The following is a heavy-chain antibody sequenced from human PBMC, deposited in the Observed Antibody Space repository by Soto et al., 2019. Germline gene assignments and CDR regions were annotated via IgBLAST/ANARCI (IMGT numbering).Heavy chain of an antibody. D-gene: IGHD2-21*02. CDR3: ARGLRAALLWFDP. J-gene: IGHJ5*02. CDR2: IYYSGST. V-gene: IGHV4-31*03. CDR1: GGSISSGGYY. Sequence: QVQLQESGPGLVKPSQTLSLTCTVSGGSISSGGYYWSWIRQHPGKGLEWIGYIYYSGSTYYNPSLKSRVTIAVDTSKNQFSLKLSSVTAADTAVYYCARGLRAALLWFDPWGQGTLVTVSS.